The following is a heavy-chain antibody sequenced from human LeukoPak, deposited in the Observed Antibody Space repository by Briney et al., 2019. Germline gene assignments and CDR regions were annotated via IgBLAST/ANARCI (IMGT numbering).Heavy chain of an antibody. CDR2: INSDGSST. D-gene: IGHD3-10*01. CDR3: ARDEFGANGSGDLDY. J-gene: IGHJ4*02. Sequence: GGSLRLSCAASGFTFSSYGMHWVRQAPGKGLVWVSRINSDGSSTTYADSVKGRFTMSGDNAKNTLYLQMNTLRAEDTAVYYCARDEFGANGSGDLDYWGQGTLVTVSS. V-gene: IGHV3-74*01. CDR1: GFTFSSYG.